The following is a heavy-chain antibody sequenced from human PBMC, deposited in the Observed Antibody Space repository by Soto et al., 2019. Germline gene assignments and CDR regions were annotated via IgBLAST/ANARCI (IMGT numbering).Heavy chain of an antibody. CDR2: FYYTGST. J-gene: IGHJ4*02. D-gene: IGHD1-20*01. CDR1: GDSMTRGSYY. CDR3: ARDRITGTSSPFFDY. Sequence: SETLSLTCVVSGDSMTRGSYYWAWIRQPPGKGLEWIGSFYYTGSTNYNPSLKSRVTVSADTSNNHFSLRLTSVTAADTAVYYCARDRITGTSSPFFDYWGQGTLVTVSS. V-gene: IGHV4-39*02.